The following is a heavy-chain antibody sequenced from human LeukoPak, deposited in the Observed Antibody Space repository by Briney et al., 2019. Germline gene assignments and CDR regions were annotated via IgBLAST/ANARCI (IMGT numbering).Heavy chain of an antibody. J-gene: IGHJ4*02. Sequence: SEPLSLTCTVSGGSISSHYWSWIRQPPGKGLEWIGYIYYSGNTNYNPSLKSRVTISLDTSKNQFSLKLRSVTAADTAVYYCARIVPYNYGYIDYWGQGTLVTVSS. CDR2: IYYSGNT. V-gene: IGHV4-59*11. D-gene: IGHD5-18*01. CDR3: ARIVPYNYGYIDY. CDR1: GGSISSHY.